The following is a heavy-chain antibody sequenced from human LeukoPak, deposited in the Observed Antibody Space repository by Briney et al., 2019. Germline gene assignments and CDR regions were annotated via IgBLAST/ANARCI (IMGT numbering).Heavy chain of an antibody. Sequence: GGSLRLSCAASGFTFSNAWMSWVRQASGKGLEWVGRIKSKTDGGTTDYAAPVKGRFTISRDDSKNTLYLQMNSLKTEDTAVYYCTTERFLEWLLRAEYFQHWGQGTLVTVSS. D-gene: IGHD3-3*01. CDR1: GFTFSNAW. J-gene: IGHJ1*01. CDR2: IKSKTDGGTT. CDR3: TTERFLEWLLRAEYFQH. V-gene: IGHV3-15*01.